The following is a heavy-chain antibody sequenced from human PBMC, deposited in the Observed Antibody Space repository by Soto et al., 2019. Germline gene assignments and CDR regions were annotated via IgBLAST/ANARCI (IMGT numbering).Heavy chain of an antibody. D-gene: IGHD3-16*01. V-gene: IGHV3-64D*08. CDR2: ISSNGGST. Sequence: GGSLRLSCSASGFTFSSYAMHWVRQAPGKGLEYVSAISSNGGSTYYADSVKGRFTISRDNSKNTLYLQMSSLRAEDTAVYYCVKEKQRVWEYYFDYRGQGTLVTVSS. J-gene: IGHJ4*02. CDR3: VKEKQRVWEYYFDY. CDR1: GFTFSSYA.